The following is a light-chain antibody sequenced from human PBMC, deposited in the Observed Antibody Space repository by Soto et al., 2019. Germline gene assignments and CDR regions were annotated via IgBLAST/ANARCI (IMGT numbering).Light chain of an antibody. CDR3: CSYAGRSIYV. J-gene: IGLJ1*01. Sequence: QSVLTQPASVSGSPGQSITISCTGSSNDVGGYKFVSWYRQHPGKVPQLLIYEATKRPAGVSHRFSGSKPENTASLTISGLQSEDEADYFCCSYAGRSIYVFGTGTKVTVL. CDR1: SNDVGGYKF. V-gene: IGLV2-23*01. CDR2: EAT.